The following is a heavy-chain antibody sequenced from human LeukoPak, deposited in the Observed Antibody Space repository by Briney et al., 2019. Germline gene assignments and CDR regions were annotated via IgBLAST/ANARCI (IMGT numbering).Heavy chain of an antibody. D-gene: IGHD3-16*01. CDR3: TRASLISYYYYYMDV. V-gene: IGHV3-49*04. Sequence: GGSLRLSCTTSGFTFADYAVSWVRQAPGKGLEWVGFITSEGYGGTTEYAASVKARFTISRDESKSIAYLQMNSLQAEDTAVYYCTRASLISYYYYYMDVWGKGTTVTVSS. CDR2: ITSEGYGGTT. CDR1: GFTFADYA. J-gene: IGHJ6*03.